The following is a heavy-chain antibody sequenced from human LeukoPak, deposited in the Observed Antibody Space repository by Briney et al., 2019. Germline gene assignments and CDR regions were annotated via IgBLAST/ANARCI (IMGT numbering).Heavy chain of an antibody. J-gene: IGHJ4*02. CDR2: INHSGST. D-gene: IGHD1-26*01. CDR3: ARLRKRSDLVGQDY. Sequence: PSETLSLTCAVYGGSFSSYYWSWIRQPPGKGLEWIGEINHSGSTSYNPSLKSRVTITLDTSKNQFSLRLSSVTAADTAVYYCARLRKRSDLVGQDYWGQGTLVTVSS. V-gene: IGHV4-34*01. CDR1: GGSFSSYY.